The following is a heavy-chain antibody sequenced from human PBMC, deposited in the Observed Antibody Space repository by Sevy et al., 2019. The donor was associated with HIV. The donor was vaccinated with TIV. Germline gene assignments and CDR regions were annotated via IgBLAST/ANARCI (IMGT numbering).Heavy chain of an antibody. Sequence: GGSLRLSCAASGFTFSDYYMSWIRRAPGKGLEWVSYISSGTTYTNHADSVRGRFTISRDNAKNSLYLQMNSLRAEDTAFYYCVRDRRNYGGQYFDYWGQGTLVTVSS. V-gene: IGHV3-11*06. CDR1: GFTFSDYY. D-gene: IGHD4-17*01. J-gene: IGHJ4*02. CDR3: VRDRRNYGGQYFDY. CDR2: ISSGTTYT.